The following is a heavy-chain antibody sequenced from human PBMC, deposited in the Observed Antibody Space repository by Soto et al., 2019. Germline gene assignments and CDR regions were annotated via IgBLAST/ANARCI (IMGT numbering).Heavy chain of an antibody. Sequence: QVQLVESGGGVVQPGRSLRLSCAASGFTFSSYGMHWVRQAPGKGLEWVAVIWYDGSNKYYADSVKGRFTISRDNSKNTLYLQMNSLRAEDTAVYYCARDGKYCNSTSCYAYYYYYYMDVWGKGTTVTVSS. V-gene: IGHV3-33*01. D-gene: IGHD2-2*01. CDR3: ARDGKYCNSTSCYAYYYYYYMDV. CDR2: IWYDGSNK. J-gene: IGHJ6*03. CDR1: GFTFSSYG.